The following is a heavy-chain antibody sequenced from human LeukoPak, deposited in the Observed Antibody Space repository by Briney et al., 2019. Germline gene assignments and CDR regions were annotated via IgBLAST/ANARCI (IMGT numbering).Heavy chain of an antibody. CDR1: GFTVSSNY. D-gene: IGHD2-15*01. CDR3: ASDGYCSGGSCYLDY. J-gene: IGHJ4*02. V-gene: IGHV3-66*01. Sequence: GGSLRLSCAASGFTVSSNYMSWVRQAPGKGLGWVSVIYSGGSTYYADSVKGRFTISRDNSKNTLYLQMNSLRAEDTAVYYCASDGYCSGGSCYLDYWGQGTLVTVSS. CDR2: IYSGGST.